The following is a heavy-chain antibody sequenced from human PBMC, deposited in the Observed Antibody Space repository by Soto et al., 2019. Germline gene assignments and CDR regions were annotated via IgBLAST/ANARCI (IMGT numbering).Heavy chain of an antibody. J-gene: IGHJ6*02. Sequence: GGSLRLSCAASGFTFSRYTMNWVRQATGKGLEWVSSINSSGARTYYADSVKGRFTISRDESKNTLYLQMNSLRAEDTAVYYCAKGRSIYCSGGSCYRYYGMDVWGQGTTVTVSS. D-gene: IGHD2-15*01. CDR2: INSSGART. CDR3: AKGRSIYCSGGSCYRYYGMDV. V-gene: IGHV3-23*01. CDR1: GFTFSRYT.